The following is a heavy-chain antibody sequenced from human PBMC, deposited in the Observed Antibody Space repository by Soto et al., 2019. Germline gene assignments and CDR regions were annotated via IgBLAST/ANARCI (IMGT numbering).Heavy chain of an antibody. CDR3: ARVYSSSWYYFDY. V-gene: IGHV4-59*01. D-gene: IGHD6-13*01. CDR2: IYYSGST. Sequence: SETLSLTCTVSGGSISSYYWSWIRQPPGKGLEWIGYIYYSGSTNYNPSLKSRVTISVDTSKNQFSLKLSSVTAADTAVYYCARVYSSSWYYFDYWGQGTLVTVSS. J-gene: IGHJ4*02. CDR1: GGSISSYY.